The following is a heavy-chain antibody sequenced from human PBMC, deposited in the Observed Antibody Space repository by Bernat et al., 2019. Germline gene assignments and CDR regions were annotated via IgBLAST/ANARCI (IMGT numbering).Heavy chain of an antibody. V-gene: IGHV3-49*03. D-gene: IGHD6-19*01. CDR1: GFTFGDYA. CDR2: IRSKAYGGTT. J-gene: IGHJ4*02. Sequence: EVQLVESGGGLVQPGRSLRLSCTASGFTFGDYAMSWFRQAPGKGLEWVGFIRSKAYGGTTEYAASVTGRFTISRDDSKSIAYLQMNSLKTEDTAVYYCPRDPVAVAGTVTHWGQGTLVTVSS. CDR3: PRDPVAVAGTVTH.